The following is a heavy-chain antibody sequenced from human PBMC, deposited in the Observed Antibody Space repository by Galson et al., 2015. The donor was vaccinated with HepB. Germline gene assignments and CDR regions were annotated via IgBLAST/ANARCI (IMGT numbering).Heavy chain of an antibody. CDR2: IYAGGFT. D-gene: IGHD2-2*01. CDR1: GFNVGSSY. J-gene: IGHJ1*01. CDR3: TRGDHSGYCTTTPCYQ. Sequence: LRLSCAASGFNVGSSYMSWVRQAPGKGLEWVSVIYAGGFTYYADSVQGRFTISRDNSKNTLYLQMNTLRAEDTAVNYCTRGDHSGYCTTTPCYQWGQGTLVAVSS. V-gene: IGHV3-53*01.